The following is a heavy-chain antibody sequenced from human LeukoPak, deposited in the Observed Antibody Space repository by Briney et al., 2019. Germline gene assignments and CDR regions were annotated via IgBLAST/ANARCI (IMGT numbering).Heavy chain of an antibody. CDR3: AKRGVVNRVILVGFYKEAYYFDS. CDR2: ISGSGGST. D-gene: IGHD3-22*01. Sequence: GGSLRLSCAASGFTFSSYAMSWVRQAPGKGLEWVSAISGSGGSTYYADSVKGRFTISRDNAKNTLYLQLNNLKAEDTAVYFCAKRGVVNRVILVGFYKEAYYFDSWGQGALVTVSS. J-gene: IGHJ4*02. CDR1: GFTFSSYA. V-gene: IGHV3-23*01.